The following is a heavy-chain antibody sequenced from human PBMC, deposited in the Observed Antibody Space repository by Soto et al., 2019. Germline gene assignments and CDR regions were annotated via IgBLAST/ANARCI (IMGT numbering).Heavy chain of an antibody. CDR2: IYSSGST. J-gene: IGHJ4*02. V-gene: IGHV4-59*08. Sequence: QVQLQESGPGLVKPSETLSLTCTVSGGSISGYYWSWIRQPPGKGLEWIGYIYSSGSTNYNPSLNSRVTISVDTSKNQFSLKLSSVTAADTAVYYCARRVRGATAPDYWGQGTLVTVSS. CDR1: GGSISGYY. CDR3: ARRVRGATAPDY. D-gene: IGHD5-12*01.